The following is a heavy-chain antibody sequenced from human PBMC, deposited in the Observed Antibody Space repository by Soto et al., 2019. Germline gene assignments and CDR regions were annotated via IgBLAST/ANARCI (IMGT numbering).Heavy chain of an antibody. CDR2: IVPTLRLA. CDR1: GGTSTIYT. Sequence: QVQLVQSGAEVKKPGSSLKVSCETSGGTSTIYTITWVRQAPGQGLQWMGRIVPTLRLANYAQEFQGRLRVTADTSTSTGHMELSSLTSEDSAVAFCATEKYGAGRVGVYTWGYGTLVTVSS. D-gene: IGHD2-8*01. CDR3: ATEKYGAGRVGVYT. J-gene: IGHJ5*01. V-gene: IGHV1-69*08.